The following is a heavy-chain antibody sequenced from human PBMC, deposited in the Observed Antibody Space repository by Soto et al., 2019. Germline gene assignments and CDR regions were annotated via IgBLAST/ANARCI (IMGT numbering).Heavy chain of an antibody. J-gene: IGHJ6*02. D-gene: IGHD1-26*01. CDR1: GFTFSSYE. Sequence: GGSLRLSCAASGFTFSSYEMNWDRQAPGKGLEWVSYISSSGSTIYYADSVKGRFTISRDNATNSLYLQMNSLRAEDTAVYYCARGRVGATRYYGMDVWGQGTTVTVSS. CDR3: ARGRVGATRYYGMDV. V-gene: IGHV3-48*03. CDR2: ISSSGSTI.